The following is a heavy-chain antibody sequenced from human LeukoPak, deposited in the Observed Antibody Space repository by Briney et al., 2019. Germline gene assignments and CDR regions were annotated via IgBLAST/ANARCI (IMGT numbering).Heavy chain of an antibody. D-gene: IGHD1-26*01. Sequence: GGSLRLSCAASDFIVSGEYMNWVRQAPGKGLEWVSLISSDGRTDYADSVKGRFPISRDISRNTLYLQMNSLRAEDTAKYYCAKTRVAVGAYFYYHMDVWGNGTTVTVSS. V-gene: IGHV3-53*01. J-gene: IGHJ6*03. CDR3: AKTRVAVGAYFYYHMDV. CDR1: DFIVSGEY. CDR2: ISSDGRT.